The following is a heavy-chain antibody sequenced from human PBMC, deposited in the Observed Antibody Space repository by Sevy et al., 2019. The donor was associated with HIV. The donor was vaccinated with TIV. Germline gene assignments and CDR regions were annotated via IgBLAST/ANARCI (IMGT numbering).Heavy chain of an antibody. V-gene: IGHV5-51*01. CDR2: IYPGDSDT. CDR3: AGSINRPITFGGVIVVAIDAFDI. D-gene: IGHD3-16*02. Sequence: GESLKISCKGSGYSFTSYWIGWVRQMPGKGLEWMGIIYPGDSDTRYSPSFQGQVTISADKSISTAYLQWSSLKASDTAMYYCAGSINRPITFGGVIVVAIDAFDIWGQGTMVTVSS. CDR1: GYSFTSYW. J-gene: IGHJ3*02.